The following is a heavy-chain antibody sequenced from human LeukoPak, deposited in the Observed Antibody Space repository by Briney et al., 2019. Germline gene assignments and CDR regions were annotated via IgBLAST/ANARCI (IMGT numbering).Heavy chain of an antibody. CDR3: AKDPSQETSGYFDY. Sequence: GGSLRLSCAASGFTFKDYTMYWVRQGPGKGLEWVSLINWDGTQTYYADSVKARFLISRDNSRNSLYLQMSSLRTEDTAFYYCAKDPSQETSGYFDYCGQGTLVTVSS. CDR2: INWDGTQT. D-gene: IGHD2-15*01. J-gene: IGHJ4*02. CDR1: GFTFKDYT. V-gene: IGHV3-43*01.